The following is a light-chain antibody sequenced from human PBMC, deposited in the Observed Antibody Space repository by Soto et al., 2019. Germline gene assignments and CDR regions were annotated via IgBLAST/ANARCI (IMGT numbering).Light chain of an antibody. J-gene: IGKJ3*01. CDR2: GAS. V-gene: IGKV3-20*01. Sequence: EIVLTQSPGTLSLSPGERATLSCRASQSVSSSYLAWYQQKPGQAPRLLIYGASCRATGIPGRFSGSGSGTDFTLTISRLEPEDFAVYYCQQYGRSPFTFGPGTKVDIK. CDR3: QQYGRSPFT. CDR1: QSVSSSY.